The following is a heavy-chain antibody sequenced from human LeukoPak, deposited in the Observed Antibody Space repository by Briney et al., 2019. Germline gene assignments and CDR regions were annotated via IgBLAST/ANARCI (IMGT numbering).Heavy chain of an antibody. CDR3: ARGEQQWLVRGFDY. CDR2: TYYRSKWYN. J-gene: IGHJ4*02. D-gene: IGHD6-19*01. Sequence: SQTLSLTCAISGDSVSSNSAAWNWIRQSPSRGLEWLGRTYYRSKWYNDYAVSVKSRITINPDTSKNQFSLQLNPVTAADTAVYYCARGEQQWLVRGFDYWGQGTLVTVSS. CDR1: GDSVSSNSAA. V-gene: IGHV6-1*01.